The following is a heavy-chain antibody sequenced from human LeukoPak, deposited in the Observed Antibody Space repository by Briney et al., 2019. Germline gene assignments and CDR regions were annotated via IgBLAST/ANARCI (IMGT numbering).Heavy chain of an antibody. J-gene: IGHJ3*02. CDR3: ARERHGDYYDSSGYDDAFDI. CDR1: GGTFSSYA. Sequence: SVKVSCKASGGTFSSYAISWVRQAPGQGLEWMGGIIPIFGTANYAQKFQGRVTITADESTSTAYMELSSLRSEDTAVYYCARERHGDYYDSSGYDDAFDIWGQGTMVTVSS. D-gene: IGHD3-22*01. V-gene: IGHV1-69*13. CDR2: IIPIFGTA.